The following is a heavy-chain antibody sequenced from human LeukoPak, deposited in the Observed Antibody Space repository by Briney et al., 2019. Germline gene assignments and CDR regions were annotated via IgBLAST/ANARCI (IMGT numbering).Heavy chain of an antibody. J-gene: IGHJ4*02. V-gene: IGHV1-46*01. CDR3: AREPKSSGYSY. Sequence: GASVKVSCKASGFGFSIYYMHWVRQAPGEGLEWMGMINPNDGRTIYAQKFQGRVTMTRDTSTSTVYMELSSLRSEDTAVYYCAREPKSSGYSYWGQGTLVTVSS. CDR1: GFGFSIYY. D-gene: IGHD3-22*01. CDR2: INPNDGRT.